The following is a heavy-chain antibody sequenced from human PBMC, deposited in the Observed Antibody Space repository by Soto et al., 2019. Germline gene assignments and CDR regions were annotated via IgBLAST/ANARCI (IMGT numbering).Heavy chain of an antibody. V-gene: IGHV4-4*02. CDR1: GGSISSINW. J-gene: IGHJ4*02. CDR3: ARSPQNITLVRGVLYX. D-gene: IGHD3-10*01. CDR2: IYHSGST. Sequence: SETLSLTCAVSGGSISSINWWSWVRQPPGNGLEWIGEIYHSGSTNYSPSLKIRVTISVDKSKNQFSLKLSSVTAADTAVYYCARSPQNITLVRGVLYXWGQVTLVTVSX.